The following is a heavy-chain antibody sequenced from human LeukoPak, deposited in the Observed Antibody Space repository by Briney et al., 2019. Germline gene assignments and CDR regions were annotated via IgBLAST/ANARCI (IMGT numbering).Heavy chain of an antibody. CDR3: ARGPPYGSRSDYFDY. V-gene: IGHV3-64*02. D-gene: IGHD3-10*01. Sequence: GGSLRLSCVAFGFTFSTCPMYWVRQAPGKGLELVSSINSNGGRTYHADSMKGRFTISRDNSKNTLYLQMDSLRVEDMAVYYCARGPPYGSRSDYFDYWGQGTLVTVSS. CDR1: GFTFSTCP. CDR2: INSNGGRT. J-gene: IGHJ4*02.